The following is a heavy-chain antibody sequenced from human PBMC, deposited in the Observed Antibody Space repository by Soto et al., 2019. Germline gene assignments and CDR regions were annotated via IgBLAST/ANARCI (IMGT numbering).Heavy chain of an antibody. CDR2: ISYQGTDQ. CDR1: GFVFRNYG. V-gene: IGHV3-30*03. D-gene: IGHD3-22*01. Sequence: QVQLLESGGGVVQAGRSLRLSCVGSGFVFRNYGMHWVRQAPGRGLEWVAAISYQGTDQYYADSVKGRFEVSRDDSANTLSLQMNNLRSDDTAVYYCARGGTFAYDTSGYSVYWGQGTLVTVSS. J-gene: IGHJ4*02. CDR3: ARGGTFAYDTSGYSVY.